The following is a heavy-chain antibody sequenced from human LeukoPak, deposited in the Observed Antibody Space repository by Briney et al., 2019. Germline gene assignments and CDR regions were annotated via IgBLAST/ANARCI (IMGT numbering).Heavy chain of an antibody. J-gene: IGHJ5*02. V-gene: IGHV1-3*01. D-gene: IGHD4-23*01. Sequence: ASVKVSCKASGYTFTSYAMHWVRQAPGQRLEWMGWINAGNGNTKYSQKFQSRVTMTEDTSTDTAYMELSSLRSEDTAVYYCATVGYGGNSVWFDPWGQGTLVTVSS. CDR1: GYTFTSYA. CDR3: ATVGYGGNSVWFDP. CDR2: INAGNGNT.